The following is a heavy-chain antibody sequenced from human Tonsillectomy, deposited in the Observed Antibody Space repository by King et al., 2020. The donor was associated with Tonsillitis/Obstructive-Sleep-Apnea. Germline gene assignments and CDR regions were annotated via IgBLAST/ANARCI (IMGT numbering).Heavy chain of an antibody. CDR1: GGSISSYY. V-gene: IGHV4-59*01. D-gene: IGHD2-15*01. J-gene: IGHJ3*02. CDR3: AREVAVMNAFDI. CDR2: IYYSGSS. Sequence: QLQESGPGLVKPSETLSITCTVSGGSISSYYWSWIRQPPGKGLECIGYIYYSGSSNDNPSLKSRVTMSVDTSKNQFSLKLRSVTAADTAVYYCAREVAVMNAFDIWGQGAMVTVSS.